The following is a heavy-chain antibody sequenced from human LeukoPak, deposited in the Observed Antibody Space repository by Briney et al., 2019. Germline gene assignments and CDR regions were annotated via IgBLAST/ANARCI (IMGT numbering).Heavy chain of an antibody. V-gene: IGHV3-20*04. D-gene: IGHD4-17*01. J-gene: IGHJ4*02. CDR1: GLTFDDYG. CDR3: AREVVYGDYPDY. CDR2: INWNGGST. Sequence: GGSLRLSCAASGLTFDDYGMSWVRQAPGKGLDWVSGINWNGGSTGYADSVKGRFTISRDNAKNSLYLQMNSLRAEDTAVYYCAREVVYGDYPDYWGQGTLVTVSS.